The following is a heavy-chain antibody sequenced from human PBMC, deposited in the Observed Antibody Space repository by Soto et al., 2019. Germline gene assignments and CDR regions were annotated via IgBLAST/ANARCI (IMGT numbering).Heavy chain of an antibody. V-gene: IGHV3-48*02. CDR1: GFSFSTST. J-gene: IGHJ6*02. CDR3: ARVRRNDASDYYGMDV. D-gene: IGHD1-1*01. CDR2: ISSGSTTI. Sequence: PGGSLRLSCAASGFSFSTSTMNWVRQAPGKGLEWVSYISSGSTTIYYAGSVKGRFTISRDNGKNSLYLQMNSLRDEDTAVYYCARVRRNDASDYYGMDVWGQGTTVTVSS.